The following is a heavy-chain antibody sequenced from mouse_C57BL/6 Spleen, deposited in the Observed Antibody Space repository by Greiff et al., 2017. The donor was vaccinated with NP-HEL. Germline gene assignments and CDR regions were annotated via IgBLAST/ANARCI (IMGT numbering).Heavy chain of an antibody. V-gene: IGHV1-53*01. CDR2: INPSNGGT. D-gene: IGHD3-2*02. CDR1: GYTFTSYW. CDR3: ARTAQATHYFDY. J-gene: IGHJ2*01. Sequence: QVQLQQPGTELVKPGASVKLSCKASGYTFTSYWMHWVKPRPGQGLEWIGNINPSNGGTNYNEKFKSKATLTVDKSSSTAYMQLSSLTSEDSAVYYCARTAQATHYFDYWGQGTTLTVSS.